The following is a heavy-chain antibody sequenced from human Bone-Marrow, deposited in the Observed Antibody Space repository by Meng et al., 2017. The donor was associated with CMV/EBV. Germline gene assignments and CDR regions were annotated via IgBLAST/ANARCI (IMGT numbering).Heavy chain of an antibody. D-gene: IGHD3-10*01. V-gene: IGHV3-23*01. CDR3: AKEGYYGSGYGMDV. CDR2: ITSSGAGT. CDR1: GFTFRSYA. J-gene: IGHJ6*02. Sequence: GGSLRLSCAASGFTFRSYAMTYVRQAPGKGLEWVSTITSSGAGTYYADSVKGRFTISRDNSKNTLYLQMNSLRAEDTAVYYCAKEGYYGSGYGMDVWGQGTTVTVSS.